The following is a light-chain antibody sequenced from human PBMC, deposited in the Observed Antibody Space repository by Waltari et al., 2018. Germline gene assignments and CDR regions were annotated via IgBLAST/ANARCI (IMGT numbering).Light chain of an antibody. V-gene: IGLV1-47*02. J-gene: IGLJ3*02. CDR2: NNN. CDR3: AAWDDSLSGLV. Sequence: QSVLTQPPSASGTPGQKVTIPCNGSSSNIGSNYVYWYQQLPGPAPKLLIFNNNQRPSGVPDRFSDSKSGTSASLAINGLRSEDEADYYCAAWDDSLSGLVLGGGTKVTVL. CDR1: SSNIGSNY.